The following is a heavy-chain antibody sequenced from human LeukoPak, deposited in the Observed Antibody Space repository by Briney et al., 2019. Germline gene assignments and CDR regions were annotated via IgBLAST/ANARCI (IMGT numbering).Heavy chain of an antibody. CDR2: IIPIFGTA. CDR3: ARALYFCGSTSCYRADYYYYMDV. CDR1: GGTFSSYA. D-gene: IGHD2-2*02. V-gene: IGHV1-69*13. Sequence: SVKVSCKASGGTFSSYAISWVRQAPGQGLEWMGGIIPIFGTANYAQKFQGRVTITADESTSTAYMELSSLRSEDTAVYYCARALYFCGSTSCYRADYYYYMDVWGKGTTVTVSS. J-gene: IGHJ6*03.